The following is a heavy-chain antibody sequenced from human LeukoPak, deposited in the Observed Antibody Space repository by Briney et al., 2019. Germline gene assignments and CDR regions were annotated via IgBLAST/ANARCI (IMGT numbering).Heavy chain of an antibody. CDR3: ARQRIQLADAFDI. Sequence: GESLRISCKGSGYSFTNYWISWVRQMPGKGLEWMGRTDPSDSYTNYSPSFQGQVTISADKSISTAYLQWSSLKASDTAMYYCARQRIQLADAFDIWGQGTIVTVSS. CDR2: TDPSDSYT. V-gene: IGHV5-10-1*04. J-gene: IGHJ3*02. CDR1: GYSFTNYW. D-gene: IGHD5-18*01.